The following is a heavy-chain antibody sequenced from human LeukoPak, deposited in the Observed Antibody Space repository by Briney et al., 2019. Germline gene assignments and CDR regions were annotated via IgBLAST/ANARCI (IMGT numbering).Heavy chain of an antibody. V-gene: IGHV3-30*18. CDR1: GFTFSSYG. CDR2: ISYDGSNK. CDR3: AKGDGLDY. Sequence: PXGSLRLSCAASGFTFSSYGMHWVRQAPGKGLEWVAVISYDGSNKYYADSVKGRFTISRDNSKNTLYLQMNSLRAEDMAVYYCAKGDGLDYWGQGTLVTVSS. J-gene: IGHJ4*02.